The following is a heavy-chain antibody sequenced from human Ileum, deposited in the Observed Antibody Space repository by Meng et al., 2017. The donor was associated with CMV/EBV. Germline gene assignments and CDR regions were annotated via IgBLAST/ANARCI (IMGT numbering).Heavy chain of an antibody. J-gene: IGHJ4*02. CDR3: VTPPRHYKYNWYTYSFDY. CDR2: ITSDNGYASISSTSYI. V-gene: IGHV3-21*04. CDR1: GFTLSSYR. D-gene: IGHD1-1*01. Sequence: GGSLRLSCAASGFTLSSYRMNWLRQAPGKGLEWVASITSDNGYASISSTSYIHYAESVQGRFTISRDNAKNSLYLQMDSLRAEDTAIYYCVTPPRHYKYNWYTYSFDYWGQGTLVTVSS.